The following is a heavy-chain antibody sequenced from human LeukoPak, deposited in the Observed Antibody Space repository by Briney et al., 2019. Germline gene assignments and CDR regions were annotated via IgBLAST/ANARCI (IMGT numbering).Heavy chain of an antibody. CDR2: IYHSGST. Sequence: PSETLSLTCTVSGGSISSYYWSWIRQPPGKGLEWIGYIYHSGSTYYNPSLKSRVTISVDTSKNQFSLKLSSVTAADTAVYYCARLDGYNPYYYYGMDVWGQGTTVTVSS. CDR3: ARLDGYNPYYYYGMDV. J-gene: IGHJ6*02. CDR1: GGSISSYY. V-gene: IGHV4-59*04. D-gene: IGHD5-24*01.